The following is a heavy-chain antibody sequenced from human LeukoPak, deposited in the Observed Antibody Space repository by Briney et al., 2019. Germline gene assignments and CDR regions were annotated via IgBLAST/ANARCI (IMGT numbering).Heavy chain of an antibody. Sequence: GGSLRLSCAASGFTFSDYDMHWVREVTGEGLEWVSAIHTSGLTYYANSVKGRFIISRDNGKDSLFLQMNSLRAGDTSVYYCARELLGPHFYGMEVWGQGTTVAVSS. J-gene: IGHJ6*02. D-gene: IGHD3-3*02. CDR3: ARELLGPHFYGMEV. CDR1: GFTFSDYD. CDR2: IHTSGLT. V-gene: IGHV3-13*01.